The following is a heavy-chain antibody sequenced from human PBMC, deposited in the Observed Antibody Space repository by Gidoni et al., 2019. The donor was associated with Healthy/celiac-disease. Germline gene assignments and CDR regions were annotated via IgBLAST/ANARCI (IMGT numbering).Heavy chain of an antibody. Sequence: EVQLVESGGGLVKPGGSLRLTCAASGFTFSSYSMNWVRQAPGKGLEWVSSISSSSSHISYADSVKRLFTISRENAKNSLYLQMNSLRAEDTAVYYCSRDRGYCSSTSCYTTEYYYYYGMDVWGQGTTVTVSS. V-gene: IGHV3-21*01. CDR1: GFTFSSYS. J-gene: IGHJ6*02. CDR2: ISSSSSHI. D-gene: IGHD2-2*02. CDR3: SRDRGYCSSTSCYTTEYYYYYGMDV.